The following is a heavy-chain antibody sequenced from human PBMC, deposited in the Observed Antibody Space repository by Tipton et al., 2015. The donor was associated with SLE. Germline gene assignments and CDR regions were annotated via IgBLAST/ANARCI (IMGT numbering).Heavy chain of an antibody. J-gene: IGHJ5*02. D-gene: IGHD2-15*01. Sequence: TLSLTCTVSGGSISSHYWGWIRQPPGKGPGWIGSIYHSGSTYYNPSLKSRVTISVDTSKNQFSLKLSSVTAADTAVYYCARGSGYCSGGSCYPNWFDPWGQGTLVTVSS. CDR1: GGSISSHY. V-gene: IGHV4-38-2*02. CDR3: ARGSGYCSGGSCYPNWFDP. CDR2: IYHSGST.